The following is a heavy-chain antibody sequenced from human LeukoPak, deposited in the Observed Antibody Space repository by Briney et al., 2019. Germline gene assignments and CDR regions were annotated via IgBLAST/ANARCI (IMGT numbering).Heavy chain of an antibody. CDR1: GYTFTSYG. D-gene: IGHD3-22*01. CDR3: ASKAESSYDSSGWGRFDY. V-gene: IGHV1-18*01. Sequence: GASVKVSCKASGYTFTSYGISWVRQAPGQGLEWMGWISAYNGNTNYAQKLQGRVTMTTDTSTSTAYMELRSLRSDDTAVYYCASKAESSYDSSGWGRFDYWGQGTLVTVSS. CDR2: ISAYNGNT. J-gene: IGHJ4*02.